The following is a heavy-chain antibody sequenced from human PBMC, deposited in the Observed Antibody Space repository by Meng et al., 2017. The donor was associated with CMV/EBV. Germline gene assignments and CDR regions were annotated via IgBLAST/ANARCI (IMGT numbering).Heavy chain of an antibody. J-gene: IGHJ6*02. CDR3: ARLIAAAGLYYYYGMDV. CDR1: GGTISSYY. Sequence: SETLSLTCTVSGGTISSYYWSWIRQPPGKGLEWIGYIYYSGSTNYNPSLKSRVTISVDTSKNQFSLKLSSVTAADTAVYYCARLIAAAGLYYYYGMDVWGQGTTVTVSS. CDR2: IYYSGST. V-gene: IGHV4-59*01. D-gene: IGHD6-13*01.